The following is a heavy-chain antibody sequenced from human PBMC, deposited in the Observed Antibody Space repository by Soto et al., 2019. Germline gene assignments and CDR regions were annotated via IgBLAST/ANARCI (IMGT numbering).Heavy chain of an antibody. J-gene: IGHJ3*02. CDR2: INAGNGNT. V-gene: IGHV1-3*01. CDR3: ARGLTMVRGVILDAFDI. Sequence: ASVNVSCKASGYTFTSYTMHWVRKAPGQRLEWMGWINAGNGNTKYSQKFQGRVTITRDTSASTAYMELSSLRSEDTAVYYCARGLTMVRGVILDAFDICGQGTMVTVSS. CDR1: GYTFTSYT. D-gene: IGHD3-10*01.